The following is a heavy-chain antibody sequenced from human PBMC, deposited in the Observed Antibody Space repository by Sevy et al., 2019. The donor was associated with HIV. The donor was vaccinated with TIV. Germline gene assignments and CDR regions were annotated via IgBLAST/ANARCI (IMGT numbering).Heavy chain of an antibody. CDR2: LSFGCGKI. CDR3: VSEGCTRPHDY. J-gene: IGHJ4*02. V-gene: IGHV3-23*01. CDR1: GFAFYDDS. Sequence: EGSLRLSCAASGFAFYDDSMSWILQAPGKELEWVATLSFGCGKINYADSVKGRFTISRDNSKNSFYLQMDNLRVEDTALYYCVSEGCTRPHDYWGQGTRVTVSS. D-gene: IGHD2-8*01.